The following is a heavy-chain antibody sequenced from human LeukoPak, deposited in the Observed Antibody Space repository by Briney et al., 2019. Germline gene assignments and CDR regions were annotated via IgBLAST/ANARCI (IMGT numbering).Heavy chain of an antibody. D-gene: IGHD5-24*01. V-gene: IGHV3-23*01. J-gene: IGHJ4*02. CDR3: ASSARDWMANFDY. CDR1: GFTFSGSA. CDR2: ISGSGGST. Sequence: GGSLRLSCAASGFTFSGSAMHWVRQAPGKGLEWVSAISGSGGSTYYADSVKGRFTISRDNSKNTLYLQMNSLRAEDTAVYYCASSARDWMANFDYWGQGTLVTVSS.